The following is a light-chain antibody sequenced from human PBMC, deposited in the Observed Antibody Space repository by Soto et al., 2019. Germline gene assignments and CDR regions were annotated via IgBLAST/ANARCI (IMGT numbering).Light chain of an antibody. CDR1: NRDVGSYNL. Sequence: QSALTQPASVSGSPGQSITISCTGTNRDVGSYNLVSWYQQRPGEAPKLIISEVRNRPSGISYRFTGSKSGNTASLTISGLQAEDEADYYCAAWDDRLSGLVFGRGTKVTVL. V-gene: IGLV2-14*01. CDR2: EVR. CDR3: AAWDDRLSGLV. J-gene: IGLJ2*01.